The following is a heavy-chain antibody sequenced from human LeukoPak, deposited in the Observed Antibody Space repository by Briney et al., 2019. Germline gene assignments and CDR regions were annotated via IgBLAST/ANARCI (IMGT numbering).Heavy chain of an antibody. V-gene: IGHV1-18*01. Sequence: VASVKVSCKASGYTFSNFGINWVRQAPGQGLEWMGWISGNNDHPNYGQKFQGRFTMTTGSSTSTACMELRNLRSDDTAVYYCARDGTTTDDYWGQGTLVTVSS. J-gene: IGHJ4*02. CDR3: ARDGTTTDDY. CDR2: ISGNNDHP. CDR1: GYTFSNFG. D-gene: IGHD1-26*01.